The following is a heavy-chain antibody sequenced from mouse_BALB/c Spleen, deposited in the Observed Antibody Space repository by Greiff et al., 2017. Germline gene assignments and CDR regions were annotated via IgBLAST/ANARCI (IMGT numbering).Heavy chain of an antibody. V-gene: IGHV1-15*01. D-gene: IGHD1-1*01. CDR2: IDPETGGT. Sequence: VQRVESGAELVRPGASVTLSCKASGYTFTDYEMHWVKQTPVHGLEWIGAIDPETGGTAYNQKFKGKATLTADKSSSTAYMELRSLTSEDSAVYYCTSGYYGSSYEAYWGQGTLVTVSA. J-gene: IGHJ3*01. CDR1: GYTFTDYE. CDR3: TSGYYGSSYEAY.